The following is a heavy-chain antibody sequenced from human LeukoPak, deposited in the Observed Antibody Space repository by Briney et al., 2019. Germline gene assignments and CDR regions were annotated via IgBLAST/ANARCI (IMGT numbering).Heavy chain of an antibody. V-gene: IGHV4-59*01. CDR3: ARHPAVDRAWFDY. D-gene: IGHD4-23*01. Sequence: SETLSLTCTVSGGSISSYYWSWIRQPPGKGLEWIGYIYYSGSTNYNPSLKSRVTISVDTSKNQFSLKLSSVTAADTAVYYCARHPAVDRAWFDYCGHGTLFTASS. CDR2: IYYSGST. CDR1: GGSISSYY. J-gene: IGHJ4*01.